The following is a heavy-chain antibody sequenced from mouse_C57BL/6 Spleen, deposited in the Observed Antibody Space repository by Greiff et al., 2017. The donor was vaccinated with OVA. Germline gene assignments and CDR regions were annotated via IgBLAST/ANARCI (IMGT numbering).Heavy chain of an antibody. CDR1: GYTFTDYY. Sequence: VQLQQSGPELVKPGASVKISCKDSGYTFTDYYMNWVKKSHGKSLEWIGDINPNNGGTSYNQKFKGKATLTVDKSSSTAYMELRSLTSEDSAVYYCARTDYWGQGTTLTVSS. CDR3: ARTDY. V-gene: IGHV1-26*01. J-gene: IGHJ2*01. CDR2: INPNNGGT.